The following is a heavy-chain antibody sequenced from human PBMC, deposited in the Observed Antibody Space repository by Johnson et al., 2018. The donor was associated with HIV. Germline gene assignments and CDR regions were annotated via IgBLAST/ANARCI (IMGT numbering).Heavy chain of an antibody. CDR2: IRYAGSNR. CDR3: ANSLLFDAFNI. CDR1: GFTFSSYG. Sequence: QVQLVESGGGVVQPGGSLRLSCAASGFTFSSYGMHWVRQAPGKGLGGVAFIRYAGSNRNYEDPVKGRFTISRDNSKNTLYLQMNSLRVEDTAIYYCANSLLFDAFNIWGQGTMVTVSS. V-gene: IGHV3-30*02. J-gene: IGHJ3*02.